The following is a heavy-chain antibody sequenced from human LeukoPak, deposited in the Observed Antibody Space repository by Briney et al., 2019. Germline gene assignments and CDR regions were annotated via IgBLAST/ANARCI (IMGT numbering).Heavy chain of an antibody. J-gene: IGHJ4*02. Sequence: ASVKVSCKASGYTFTTYYMHWVRQAPGQGLEWMGIINPSGGSTRYAQKFQGRVTLTCDTSTSTVYMELSSLTSDDTAVYFCARDRAVIRGLIPLDYWGQGTQVTVSS. CDR3: ARDRAVIRGLIPLDY. CDR2: INPSGGST. CDR1: GYTFTTYY. D-gene: IGHD3-10*01. V-gene: IGHV1-46*01.